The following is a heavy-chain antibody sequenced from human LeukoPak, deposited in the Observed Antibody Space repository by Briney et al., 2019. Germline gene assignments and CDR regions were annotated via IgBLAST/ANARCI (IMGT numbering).Heavy chain of an antibody. CDR2: ISYDGSNK. CDR1: GFTFGDYA. J-gene: IGHJ3*02. V-gene: IGHV3-30-3*01. Sequence: GGSLRLSCTASGFTFGDYAMHWVRQAPGKGLEWVAVISYDGSNKYYADSVKGRFTISRDNSKNTLYLQMNSLRAEDTAVYYCLGSGSYHEFYAFDIWGQGTMVTVSS. CDR3: LGSGSYHEFYAFDI. D-gene: IGHD1-26*01.